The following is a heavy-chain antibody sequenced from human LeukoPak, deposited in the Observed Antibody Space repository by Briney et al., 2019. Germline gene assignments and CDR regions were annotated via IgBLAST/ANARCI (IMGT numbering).Heavy chain of an antibody. J-gene: IGHJ6*02. Sequence: KPSETLSLTCSVSGGSVRSDMSHWSWIRQPPGKGLEWIGYVHYSGGANYNPSLESRVTMSLDHSKNQFSLDLTSVTSADTAVYYCARNRGWYATDVWGQGAAVTVSS. CDR3: ARNRGWYATDV. D-gene: IGHD6-19*01. V-gene: IGHV4-61*01. CDR1: GGSVRSDMSH. CDR2: VHYSGGA.